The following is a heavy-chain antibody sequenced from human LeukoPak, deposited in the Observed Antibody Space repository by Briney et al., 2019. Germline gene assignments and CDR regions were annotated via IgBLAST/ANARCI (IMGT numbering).Heavy chain of an antibody. D-gene: IGHD6-19*01. V-gene: IGHV3-30*18. J-gene: IGHJ3*02. Sequence: PGRSLRLSCAASGFTFSSYGMHRVRQAPGKGLEWVAVISYDGINKYYTDSVKGRFTISRDNSKNTLYLQMNSLRAEDTAVYFCAKGAGVHDAFDIWGQGTMVTVSS. CDR3: AKGAGVHDAFDI. CDR1: GFTFSSYG. CDR2: ISYDGINK.